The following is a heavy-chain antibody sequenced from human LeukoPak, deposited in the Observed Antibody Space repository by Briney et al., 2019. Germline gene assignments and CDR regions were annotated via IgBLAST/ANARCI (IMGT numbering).Heavy chain of an antibody. J-gene: IGHJ4*02. CDR1: GFTFSNYW. CDR3: ARAFQYDWNFLSFFDF. CDR2: IKQDGSEK. Sequence: PGGSLRLSCAASGFTFSNYWMSWVRQSPGKGLEWVANIKQDGSEKYYLDSVKGRFTISRDNAKNSLSLQMNSLRAEDTAVYFCARAFQYDWNFLSFFDFWGQGALVTVSS. V-gene: IGHV3-7*04. D-gene: IGHD1-7*01.